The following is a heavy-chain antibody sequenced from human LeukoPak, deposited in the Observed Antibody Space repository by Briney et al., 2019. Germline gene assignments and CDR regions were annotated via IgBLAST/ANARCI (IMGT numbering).Heavy chain of an antibody. V-gene: IGHV4-34*01. Sequence: SETLSLTCAVYGGSFSGYYWSWIRQPPGKGLEWIGEINHSGSTNYNPSLKSRVTIPVDTSKNQFSLKLSSVTAADTAVYYCARRPSRFDYWGQGTLVTVSS. CDR2: INHSGST. J-gene: IGHJ4*02. CDR1: GGSFSGYY. CDR3: ARRPSRFDY. D-gene: IGHD5/OR15-5a*01.